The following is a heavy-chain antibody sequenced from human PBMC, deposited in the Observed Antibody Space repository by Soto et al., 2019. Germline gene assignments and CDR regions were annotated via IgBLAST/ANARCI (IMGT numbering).Heavy chain of an antibody. CDR3: ATDPVRGWYRGAFGI. J-gene: IGHJ3*02. V-gene: IGHV1-24*01. D-gene: IGHD6-19*01. CDR1: GDPEPQLS. Sequence: EKSFASVSGDPEPQLSMHGARRTPGKGLEWMGGVDPEDGETTYTQKFQGRVTMTEDTSTDTAYMELSRLRSEDTAVYYCATDPVRGWYRGAFGIWGQGRMFT. CDR2: VDPEDGET.